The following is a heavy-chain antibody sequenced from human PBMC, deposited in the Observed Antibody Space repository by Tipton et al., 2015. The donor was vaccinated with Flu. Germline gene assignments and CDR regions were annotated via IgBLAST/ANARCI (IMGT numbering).Heavy chain of an antibody. CDR1: GGSISSGSYY. J-gene: IGHJ5*02. CDR3: ARDRVGDYSGFDP. CDR2: SYTSGST. Sequence: LSCTVSGGSISSGSYYWSWIRQPAGKGLEWIGRSYTSGSTNYNPSLKSRVTISVDTSKNQFSLKLSSVTAADTAVYYCARDRVGDYSGFDPWGQGTLVTVSS. D-gene: IGHD4-17*01. V-gene: IGHV4-61*02.